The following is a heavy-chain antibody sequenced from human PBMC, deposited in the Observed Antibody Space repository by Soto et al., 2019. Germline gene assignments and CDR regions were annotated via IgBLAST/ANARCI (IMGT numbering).Heavy chain of an antibody. D-gene: IGHD2-21*01. V-gene: IGHV1-46*01. CDR1: GYTFTSYG. CDR2: INPSGGST. CDR3: TIGSWSGEVFDI. Sequence: ASVKVSCKASGYTFTSYGISWVRQAPGQGLEWMGIINPSGGSTSYAQRFQDRVTITADKSTATVHMELSSLRSEDTALYYCTIGSWSGEVFDIWGQGTMVTVSS. J-gene: IGHJ3*02.